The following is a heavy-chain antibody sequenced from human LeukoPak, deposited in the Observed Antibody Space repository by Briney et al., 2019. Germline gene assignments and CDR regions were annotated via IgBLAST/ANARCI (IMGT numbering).Heavy chain of an antibody. CDR1: GGSISSYY. D-gene: IGHD6-13*01. J-gene: IGHJ4*02. CDR3: SXGVYIAAAQYAY. Sequence: PSETLSLTCTVSGGSISSYYWSWIRQPPGKGLEWIGYIYYSGSTNYNPSLKSRVTISVDTSKNQFSLKLSSVTAADTAVYYCSXGVYIAAAQYAYWGQGTLVTVSS. CDR2: IYYSGST. V-gene: IGHV4-59*01.